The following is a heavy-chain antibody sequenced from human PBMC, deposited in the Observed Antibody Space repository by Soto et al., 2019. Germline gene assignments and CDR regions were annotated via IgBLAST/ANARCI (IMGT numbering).Heavy chain of an antibody. CDR2: IIPTFGTA. CDR3: ARDFPSSSSDP. CDR1: GGTFSSYA. V-gene: IGHV1-69*01. J-gene: IGHJ5*02. Sequence: QVQLVQSGAEVKKPGSSVKVSCKASGGTFSSYAITWGRQAPGQGLEWMGGIIPTFGTANYAQKFQGRVTITADESLTTAYMELSSLRSEDTAVYYCARDFPSSSSDPWGQGTLVTVSS.